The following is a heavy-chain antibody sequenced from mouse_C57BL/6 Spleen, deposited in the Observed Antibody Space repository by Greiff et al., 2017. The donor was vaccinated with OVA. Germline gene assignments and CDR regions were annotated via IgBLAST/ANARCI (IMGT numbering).Heavy chain of an antibody. V-gene: IGHV1-42*01. D-gene: IGHD1-1*01. CDR1: GYSFTGYY. CDR2: INPSTGGT. J-gene: IGHJ4*01. CDR3: ARWSGSSYDYAMDY. Sequence: EVQLQQSGPELVKPGASVKISCKASGYSFTGYYMNWVKQSPEKSLEWIGEINPSTGGTTYNQKFKAKATLTVDKSSSTAYMQLKSLTSEDSAVYYCARWSGSSYDYAMDYWGQGTSVTVSS.